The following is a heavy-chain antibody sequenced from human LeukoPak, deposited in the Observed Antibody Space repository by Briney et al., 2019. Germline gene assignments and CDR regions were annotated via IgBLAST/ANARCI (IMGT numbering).Heavy chain of an antibody. CDR1: GGTFSSYA. V-gene: IGHV1-69*05. J-gene: IGHJ4*02. D-gene: IGHD3-22*01. Sequence: GASVKVSCKASGGTFSSYAISWVRQAPGQGLEWMGRIIPIFGTADYAQKFQGRVTITTDASTSTAYMELSSLRSEDTAVYYCARKRYPTYYYDSSGYYGRYFDYWGQGTLVTVSS. CDR3: ARKRYPTYYYDSSGYYGRYFDY. CDR2: IIPIFGTA.